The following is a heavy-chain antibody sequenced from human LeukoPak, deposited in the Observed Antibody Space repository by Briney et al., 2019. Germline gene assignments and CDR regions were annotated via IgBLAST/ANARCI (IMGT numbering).Heavy chain of an antibody. Sequence: PSETLSLTCTVSGGSISSYYWSWIRQPPGKGLEWIGYIYYSGSTNYNPSLKSRVTISVDTSKNQFSLKLSSVTAADTAVYYCARGSLYSYGQSDAFDIWGQGTMVTVSS. CDR3: ARGSLYSYGQSDAFDI. CDR1: GGSISSYY. CDR2: IYYSGST. V-gene: IGHV4-59*01. J-gene: IGHJ3*02. D-gene: IGHD5-18*01.